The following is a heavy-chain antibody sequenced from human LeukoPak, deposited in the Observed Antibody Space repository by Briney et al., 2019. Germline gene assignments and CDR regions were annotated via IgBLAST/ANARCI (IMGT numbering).Heavy chain of an antibody. V-gene: IGHV3-7*03. CDR2: INHNGNVN. CDR3: ARGGGLDV. Sequence: GGSLRLSCAASGFTFSSYWMNWARKAPGKGLEWVASINHNGNVNYYVDSVKGRFTISRDNAKNSLYLQMSNLRAEDTAVYFCARGGGLDVWGQGATVTVSS. J-gene: IGHJ6*02. CDR1: GFTFSSYW. D-gene: IGHD3-16*01.